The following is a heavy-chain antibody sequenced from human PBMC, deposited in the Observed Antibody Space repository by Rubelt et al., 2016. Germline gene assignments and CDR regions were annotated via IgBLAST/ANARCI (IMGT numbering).Heavy chain of an antibody. CDR2: TSGDGKNK. J-gene: IGHJ4*02. Sequence: ASGFVFSSYAMSWVRQAPGKGLEWVSGTSGDGKNKYYADSVRGRFTISRDNSKNTLDLHMDSLRAEDTAVYYCARYSGDYEDHGDYWGQGTLVTVSS. D-gene: IGHD4-17*01. V-gene: IGHV3-23*01. CDR3: ARYSGDYEDHGDY. CDR1: GFVFSSYA.